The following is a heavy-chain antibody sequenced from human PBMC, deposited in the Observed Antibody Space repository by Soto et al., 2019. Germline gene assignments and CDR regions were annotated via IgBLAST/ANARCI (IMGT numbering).Heavy chain of an antibody. CDR3: VRGLGFLVEH. CDR1: GFSFSNYW. J-gene: IGHJ4*02. V-gene: IGHV3-7*04. CDR2: TKQDGSEK. Sequence: GGSLRLSCAASGFSFSNYWMTWVRQAPGKGLEWVAITKQDGSEKYYVDSVKGRFTISRDNAENSLYLQMNNVRAEDTAVYYCVRGLGFLVEHWGQGTLVTVSS. D-gene: IGHD3-3*01.